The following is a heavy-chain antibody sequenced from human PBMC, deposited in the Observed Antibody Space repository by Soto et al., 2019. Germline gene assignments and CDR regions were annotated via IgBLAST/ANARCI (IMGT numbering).Heavy chain of an antibody. D-gene: IGHD2-2*01. Sequence: SETLSLTCAVYGGSFSGYYWSWIRQPPGKGLEWIGEINHSGSTNYNPSLKSRVTISVDTSKNQFSLKLSSVTAADTAVYYCARGDIVVENNWFDPWGQGTLVTV. CDR1: GGSFSGYY. CDR3: ARGDIVVENNWFDP. J-gene: IGHJ5*02. CDR2: INHSGST. V-gene: IGHV4-34*01.